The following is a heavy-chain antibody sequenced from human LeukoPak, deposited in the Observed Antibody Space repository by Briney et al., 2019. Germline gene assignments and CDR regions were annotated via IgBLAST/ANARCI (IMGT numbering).Heavy chain of an antibody. CDR3: ARGDILTTRQLDS. V-gene: IGHV3-9*01. Sequence: GRPLRLSCVASGFSLGDYAMHWVRQAPGKGLEWVSSIHWNSDTMAYADSVKGRFTISRDNAKNSLYLQMNSLRAEDSALYYCARGDILTTRQLDSWGLGTLVTVSS. CDR1: GFSLGDYA. J-gene: IGHJ4*02. CDR2: IHWNSDTM. D-gene: IGHD3-9*01.